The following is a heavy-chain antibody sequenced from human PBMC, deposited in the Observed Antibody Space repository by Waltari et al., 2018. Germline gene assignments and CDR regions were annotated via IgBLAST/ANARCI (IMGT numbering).Heavy chain of an antibody. CDR3: ARVSSRYFDGFDEGGWFDP. V-gene: IGHV4-59*11. D-gene: IGHD3-9*01. CDR2: IYNSGCT. CDR1: GGSISSHY. Sequence: QVQLQESGPGLVKPSETLSLTCTVSGGSISSHYWSWIRQPPGQGLEGIGYIYNSGCTNCNPSIRSRVTISVETSKNQFSRKLSSVTAADTAVYYCARVSSRYFDGFDEGGWFDPWGQGTLVTVSS. J-gene: IGHJ5*02.